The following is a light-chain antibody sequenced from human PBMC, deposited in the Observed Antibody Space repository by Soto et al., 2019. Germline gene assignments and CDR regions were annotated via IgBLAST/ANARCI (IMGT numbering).Light chain of an antibody. J-gene: IGKJ4*01. Sequence: EIVLTQSPATLSLSPGERATLSCRASQSVSGFLAWYQQVPGQAPRLLIFDASSRATGIPARFSGSGSGTDFTLTISSLEPEDFAVYFCQQRSNWPLTFGGGTKVKIK. CDR3: QQRSNWPLT. V-gene: IGKV3-11*01. CDR1: QSVSGF. CDR2: DAS.